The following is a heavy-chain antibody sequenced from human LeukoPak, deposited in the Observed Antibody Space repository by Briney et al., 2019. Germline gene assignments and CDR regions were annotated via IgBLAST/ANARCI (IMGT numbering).Heavy chain of an antibody. D-gene: IGHD6-19*01. CDR3: ARGASVVAGSDNALDI. CDR1: GFTFSSYS. Sequence: GGSLRLSCAASGFTFSSYSMNSVRQAPGKVLEWVSSISTSSIYIYYADSVKGRFTISRDNAKKSVHLQMNSLRAEDTAVYYCARGASVVAGSDNALDIWGQGTMVTVSS. CDR2: ISTSSIYI. V-gene: IGHV3-21*01. J-gene: IGHJ3*02.